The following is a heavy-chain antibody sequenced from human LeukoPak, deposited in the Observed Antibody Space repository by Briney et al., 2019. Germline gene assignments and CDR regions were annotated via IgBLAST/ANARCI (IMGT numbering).Heavy chain of an antibody. V-gene: IGHV4-39*07. D-gene: IGHD4-11*01. CDR1: GGSISSSTYY. CDR2: IFYSGST. CDR3: ARDRWIAGSSYSNYYYYYMDV. J-gene: IGHJ6*03. Sequence: PSETLSLTCTVSGGSISSSTYYWAWIRQSPGKGLEWIGSIFYSGSTYYNPSLKSRVTISVDTSKNQFSLKLSSVTAADTAVYYCARDRWIAGSSYSNYYYYYMDVWGKGTTVTVSS.